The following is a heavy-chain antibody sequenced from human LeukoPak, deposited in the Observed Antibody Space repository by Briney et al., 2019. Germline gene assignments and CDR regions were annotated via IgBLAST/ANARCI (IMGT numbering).Heavy chain of an antibody. J-gene: IGHJ4*02. D-gene: IGHD5-24*01. CDR1: GFTFDDYG. CDR2: INWNGGST. Sequence: GRSLRLSCAASGFTFDDYGMSWVRQAPGKGLEWVSGINWNGGSTGYADSVKGRFTISRDNAKNSLYLQMNSLRAEDTALFFCARDYSGGYNGYFDYWGQGTLVTVSS. V-gene: IGHV3-20*04. CDR3: ARDYSGGYNGYFDY.